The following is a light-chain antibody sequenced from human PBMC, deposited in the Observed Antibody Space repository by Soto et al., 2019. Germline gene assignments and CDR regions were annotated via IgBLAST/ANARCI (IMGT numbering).Light chain of an antibody. V-gene: IGKV1-5*03. J-gene: IGKJ1*01. CDR2: KAS. CDR1: QTISSS. CDR3: QHYNSYSDA. Sequence: DIQMTQSPSTLSGSVGDRVTITCRASQTISSSLAWYQQKPGKAPKLLIYKASTLKSGVPSRFSGSGSGTEFTLTISSLQPDDFATYYCQHYNSYSDAFGQGTKVELK.